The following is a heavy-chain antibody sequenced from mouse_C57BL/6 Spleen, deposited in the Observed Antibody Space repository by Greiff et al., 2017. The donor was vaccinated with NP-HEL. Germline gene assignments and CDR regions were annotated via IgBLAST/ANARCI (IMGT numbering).Heavy chain of an antibody. CDR2: IYPGDGDT. D-gene: IGHD1-1*01. CDR3: ARTHYYCSSYDAMDY. V-gene: IGHV1-82*01. J-gene: IGHJ4*01. CDR1: GYAFSSSW. Sequence: QVQLKESGPELVKPGASVKISCKASGYAFSSSWMNWVKQRPGKGLEWIGRIYPGDGDTNYNGKFKGKATLTADKSSSTAYMQLSSLTSEDSAVYFCARTHYYCSSYDAMDYWGKGTSVTVSS.